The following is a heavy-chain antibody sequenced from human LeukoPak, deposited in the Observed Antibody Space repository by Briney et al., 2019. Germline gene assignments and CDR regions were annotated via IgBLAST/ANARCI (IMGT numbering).Heavy chain of an antibody. J-gene: IGHJ4*02. CDR3: AKERTPGYSSSWYYFDY. CDR2: ISGSGGST. Sequence: PGGSLRLSCAASGFTFSDYYMSWIRQAPGKGLEWVSAISGSGGSTYYADSVKGRFTISRDNSKNTLYLQMNSLRAEDTAVYYCAKERTPGYSSSWYYFDYWGQGTLVTVSS. V-gene: IGHV3-23*01. D-gene: IGHD6-13*01. CDR1: GFTFSDYY.